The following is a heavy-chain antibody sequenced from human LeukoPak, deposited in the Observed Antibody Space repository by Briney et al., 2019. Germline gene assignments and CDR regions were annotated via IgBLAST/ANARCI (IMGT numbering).Heavy chain of an antibody. CDR3: ARDLGGSYSSETWFGP. D-gene: IGHD1-26*01. Sequence: PSETLSLTCTVSGDSISSGSYYWSWIRQPAGEGLEWIGRIYSSGRTHYSPSLKSRVAISVDTSKNRFSLRLSSVTAADTAVYYCARDLGGSYSSETWFGPWGQGTLVTVSS. CDR1: GDSISSGSYY. V-gene: IGHV4-61*02. CDR2: IYSSGRT. J-gene: IGHJ5*02.